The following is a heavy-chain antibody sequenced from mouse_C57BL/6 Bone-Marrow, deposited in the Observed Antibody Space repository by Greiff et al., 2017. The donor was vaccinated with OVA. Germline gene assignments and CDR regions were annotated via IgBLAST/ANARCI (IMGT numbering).Heavy chain of an antibody. Sequence: VQLQQPGAELVRPGTSVKLSCKASGYTFTSYWMHWVKQRPGQGLEWIGVIDPSDSYTNYNHKFKGKATLTVDTSSSTAYMQLSSLTSEDSAVYYCARLPPTGSDVDYWGQGTTLTVSS. CDR1: GYTFTSYW. CDR2: IDPSDSYT. D-gene: IGHD4-1*02. J-gene: IGHJ2*01. V-gene: IGHV1-59*01. CDR3: ARLPPTGSDVDY.